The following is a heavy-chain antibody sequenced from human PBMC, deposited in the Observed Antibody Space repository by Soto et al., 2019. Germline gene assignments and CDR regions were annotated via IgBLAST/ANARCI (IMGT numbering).Heavy chain of an antibody. CDR2: IYYSGRP. CDR3: ASATYYYDRSGYPDY. J-gene: IGHJ4*02. V-gene: IGHV4-61*01. Sequence: PSETLSLTCTVSGGSVSSGSYFWSWIRQPPGKGLEWIGYIYYSGRPNYNPSLKSRVTISVDTSKNQFSLKLGSVTAADTAMYYCASATYYYDRSGYPDYWGRGTLVTVSS. D-gene: IGHD3-22*01. CDR1: GGSVSSGSYF.